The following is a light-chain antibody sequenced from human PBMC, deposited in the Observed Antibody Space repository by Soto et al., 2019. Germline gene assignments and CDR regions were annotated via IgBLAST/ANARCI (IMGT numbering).Light chain of an antibody. V-gene: IGKV3-15*01. CDR2: GAS. Sequence: EIVMTQSPATLSVSPGERATLSRRASQSVTNNLAWYQHKPGQAPRLLIYGASTRATGIPARFSGSGSGTDFTLTISSLQSEDFAVYYCQQYNNWPPHTFGQGTKVDIK. CDR1: QSVTNN. J-gene: IGKJ2*01. CDR3: QQYNNWPPHT.